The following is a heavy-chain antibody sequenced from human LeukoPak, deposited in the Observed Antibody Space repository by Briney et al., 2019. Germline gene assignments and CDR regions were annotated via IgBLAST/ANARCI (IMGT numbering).Heavy chain of an antibody. Sequence: GGSLRLSCAGSGFTFSTYGMSWVRQAPGKGLEWVGRIKSKTDGGTTDYAAPVKGRFSISRDDSKNTLYLQMNSLKSEDTAVYYCQGGRFWGQGTLVTVSS. CDR3: QGGRF. CDR1: GFTFSTYG. J-gene: IGHJ4*02. V-gene: IGHV3-15*01. D-gene: IGHD1-26*01. CDR2: IKSKTDGGTT.